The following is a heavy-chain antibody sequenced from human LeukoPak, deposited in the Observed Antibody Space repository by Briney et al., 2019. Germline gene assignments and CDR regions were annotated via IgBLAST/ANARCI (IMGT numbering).Heavy chain of an antibody. V-gene: IGHV3-7*01. CDR1: GLAFSSFW. CDR2: IKPDGSED. Sequence: GGSLRLSCATSGLAFSSFWMYWVRQAPGKGLEWVASIKPDGSEDFYADSVKGRFNISRDNAKNSLFLQMTNLKAEDTAVYYCAVDRRFKIFDYWGQGPLVTVSS. CDR3: AVDRRFKIFDY. D-gene: IGHD5-24*01. J-gene: IGHJ4*02.